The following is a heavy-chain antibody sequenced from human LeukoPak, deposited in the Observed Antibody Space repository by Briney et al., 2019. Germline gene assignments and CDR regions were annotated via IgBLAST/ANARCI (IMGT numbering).Heavy chain of an antibody. D-gene: IGHD1-26*01. V-gene: IGHV3-7*01. CDR2: INQDGGEK. J-gene: IGHJ4*02. CDR1: GFTFGNYW. CDR3: ARDRTHSPF. Sequence: GGSLSLTCAVSGFTFGNYWMSWVRQAPGKGLEWVANINQDGGEKYYVDSVKGRFTISRDNAKNSLYLQMNSLRAEDTTVYYCARDRTHSPFWGQGTLVTVSS.